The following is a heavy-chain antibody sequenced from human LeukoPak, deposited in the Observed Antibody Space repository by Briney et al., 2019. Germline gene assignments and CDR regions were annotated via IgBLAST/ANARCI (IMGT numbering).Heavy chain of an antibody. Sequence: ASVKVSCKASGYTFTSYGISWVRQAPGQGLEWMGRINPNSGGTNYAQKFQGRVTMTRDTSISTAYMELSRLRSDDTAVYYCASRTLTYYYGMDVWGQGTTVTVSS. CDR1: GYTFTSYG. CDR2: INPNSGGT. J-gene: IGHJ6*02. D-gene: IGHD2-15*01. V-gene: IGHV1-2*06. CDR3: ASRTLTYYYGMDV.